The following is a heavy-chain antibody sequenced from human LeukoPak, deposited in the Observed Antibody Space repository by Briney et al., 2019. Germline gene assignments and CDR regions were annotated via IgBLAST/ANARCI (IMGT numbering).Heavy chain of an antibody. D-gene: IGHD2-2*01. CDR3: ARGDCSTTTCQWVNWFDP. CDR1: GYTFTGYY. Sequence: APVKVSCKASGYTFTGYYVHWVRQAPGQGLEWMGWINPSSGGTNFAQKFQGRVTMTRDTSISTAYMDLSRLRSDDTAVYYCARGDCSTTTCQWVNWFDPWGQGTLVTVSS. J-gene: IGHJ5*02. CDR2: INPSSGGT. V-gene: IGHV1-2*02.